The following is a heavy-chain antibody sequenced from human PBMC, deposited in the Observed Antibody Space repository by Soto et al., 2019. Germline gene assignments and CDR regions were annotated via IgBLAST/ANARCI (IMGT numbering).Heavy chain of an antibody. CDR1: GFTFSSHT. Sequence: DLVESGGGLAKPGGALRLSCTDSGFTFSSHTMNWVRQAPGKGLEWVSSISATDSDIYYGDSVMGRFTISRDNAKNSLYLQLNNLRVEDTAVDYCARGYDVVRVPVAIRVGYFDHWGQGTVVTVSS. V-gene: IGHV3-21*03. D-gene: IGHD3-16*01. CDR3: ARGYDVVRVPVAIRVGYFDH. J-gene: IGHJ4*02. CDR2: ISATDSDI.